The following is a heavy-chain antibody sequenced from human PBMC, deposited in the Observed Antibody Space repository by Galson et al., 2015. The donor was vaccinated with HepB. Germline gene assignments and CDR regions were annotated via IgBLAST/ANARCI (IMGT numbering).Heavy chain of an antibody. J-gene: IGHJ4*02. CDR2: ISRSGYT. CDR1: GFGFSDFY. CDR3: ATGSVRGVVPHFDY. Sequence: SLRLSCAASGFGFSDFYMNWIRQAPGKGLEWVSYISRSGYTNYADSVKGRFTISRDNAKNSLYLQMNSLTAEDTAVYYCATGSVRGVVPHFDYWGQGALVTVAS. V-gene: IGHV3-11*06. D-gene: IGHD3-10*01.